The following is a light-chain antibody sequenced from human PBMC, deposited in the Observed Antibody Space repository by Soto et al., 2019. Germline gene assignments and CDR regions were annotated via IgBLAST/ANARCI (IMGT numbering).Light chain of an antibody. CDR2: DVT. CDR1: SDDVGGYNY. V-gene: IGLV2-14*01. Sequence: QSALTQPASVSGSPGQSITISCTGTSDDVGGYNYVSWYQQHPGKAHKLMLYDVTNRPSGVSNRFSGSKSGNTASLITSGLQAEDEADYYCNSFTSTSTLVVFGTGTKVTVL. J-gene: IGLJ1*01. CDR3: NSFTSTSTLVV.